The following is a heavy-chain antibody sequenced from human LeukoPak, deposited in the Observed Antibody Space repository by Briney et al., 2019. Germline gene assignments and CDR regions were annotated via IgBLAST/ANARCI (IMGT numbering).Heavy chain of an antibody. J-gene: IGHJ3*02. CDR2: ISYDGSNK. D-gene: IGHD2-21*01. Sequence: GRSLRLSCAASGFTFSSYAMHWVRQAPGKGLEWVAVISYDGSNKYYADSVKGRFTISRDNSKNTLYLQMNSLRAEDTAVYYCARDIVVVIAKGAFDIWGQGTMVTVSS. CDR3: ARDIVVVIAKGAFDI. CDR1: GFTFSSYA. V-gene: IGHV3-30-3*01.